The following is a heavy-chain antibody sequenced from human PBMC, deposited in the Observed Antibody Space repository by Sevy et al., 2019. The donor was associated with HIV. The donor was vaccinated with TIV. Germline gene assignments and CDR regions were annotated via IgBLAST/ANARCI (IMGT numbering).Heavy chain of an antibody. CDR1: GYTFTSYG. CDR3: ARPGYGSGGSCYGFDY. Sequence: ASVKVSCKASGYTFTSYGISWVRQAPGQGLEWMGWISAYNGNTNYAQKLQGRVTMTTDTSTGTAYMELRSLGSDDTAVYYCARPGYGSGGSCYGFDYWGQGTLVTVSS. D-gene: IGHD2-15*01. J-gene: IGHJ4*02. CDR2: ISAYNGNT. V-gene: IGHV1-18*01.